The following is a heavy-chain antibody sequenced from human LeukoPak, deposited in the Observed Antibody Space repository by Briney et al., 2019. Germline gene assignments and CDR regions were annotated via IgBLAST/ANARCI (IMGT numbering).Heavy chain of an antibody. CDR3: ARVSEHLD. V-gene: IGHV3-48*03. CDR2: ISSRATSM. J-gene: IGHJ4*02. CDR1: GFSFSSYE. Sequence: PGGSLRLSCAASGFSFSSYEMNWVRQAPGKGLEWVSYISSRATSMYYADSVKGRFTISRDNARNSLYLQMNSLRAEDTAIYYCARVSEHLDWDQGTLVTVSS.